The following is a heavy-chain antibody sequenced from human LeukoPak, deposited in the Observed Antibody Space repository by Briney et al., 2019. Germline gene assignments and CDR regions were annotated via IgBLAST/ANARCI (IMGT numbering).Heavy chain of an antibody. V-gene: IGHV3-21*01. CDR3: ARDGKAVAGGWFDP. CDR2: ISSSSSYI. CDR1: GFTFSSYE. D-gene: IGHD6-19*01. J-gene: IGHJ5*02. Sequence: GGSLRLSCAASGFTFSSYEMNWVRQAPGKGLEWVSSISSSSSYIYYADSVKGRFTISRDNAKNSLYLQMNSLRAEDTAVYYCARDGKAVAGGWFDPWGQGTLVTVSS.